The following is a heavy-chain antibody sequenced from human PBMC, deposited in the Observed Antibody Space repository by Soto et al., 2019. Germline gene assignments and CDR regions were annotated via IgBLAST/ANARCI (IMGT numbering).Heavy chain of an antibody. CDR1: GDSFSSNTW. CDR3: ARGSRDGYNWDFDY. CDR2: IYHSGTT. V-gene: IGHV4-4*02. D-gene: IGHD5-12*01. Sequence: SETLSLTCAVSGDSFSSNTWWRLFRHPPGKGVEWIGEIYHSGTTNYNPSLKGRVTISADRSKNQFSLRLTSVTAEDTAVYYCARGSRDGYNWDFDYWGQGTLVTVSS. J-gene: IGHJ4*02.